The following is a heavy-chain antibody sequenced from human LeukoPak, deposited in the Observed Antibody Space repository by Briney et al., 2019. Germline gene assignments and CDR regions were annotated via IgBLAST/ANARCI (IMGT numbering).Heavy chain of an antibody. CDR2: ISAENGHT. CDR1: GYTFTIYG. CDR3: ARGGGFYLLLDV. Sequence: ASVKVSCKGSGYTFTIYGISWVRQAPGQGLEWMGWISAENGHTKYAQKIQGRVTMTTDTSTRTAYMELRSLRSDDTAVYYCARGGGFYLLLDVWGTGTTVTVSS. V-gene: IGHV1-18*01. J-gene: IGHJ6*04. D-gene: IGHD3-22*01.